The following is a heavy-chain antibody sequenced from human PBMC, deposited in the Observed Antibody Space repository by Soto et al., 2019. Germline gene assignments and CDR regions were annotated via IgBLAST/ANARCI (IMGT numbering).Heavy chain of an antibody. CDR3: ARSSPYFSHDGRIKKFDY. V-gene: IGHV1-18*01. CDR2: ISAYNGDT. D-gene: IGHD1-20*01. Sequence: GASVKVSCKASGYTFIGYGISWVRQAPGQGLEWMGWISAYNGDTKSAQKVQGRVTMTTDTSTSTAYMEIRSLRSDDTAVYYCARSSPYFSHDGRIKKFDYWGQGTLVTVSS. CDR1: GYTFIGYG. J-gene: IGHJ4*02.